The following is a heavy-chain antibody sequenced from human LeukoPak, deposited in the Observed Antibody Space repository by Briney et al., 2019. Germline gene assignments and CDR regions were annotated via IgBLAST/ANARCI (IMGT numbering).Heavy chain of an antibody. Sequence: GGSLRLSCAASGFTFTSYWMTWVRQAPGKGLEWVANIKQDGSVKNYVDSLRGRFTISRDNAKDSLYLQMNTLRAEDTAVYFCARNYYYRFDYWGQGTLVAVSS. CDR1: GFTFTSYW. D-gene: IGHD3-10*01. J-gene: IGHJ4*02. CDR3: ARNYYYRFDY. V-gene: IGHV3-7*01. CDR2: IKQDGSVK.